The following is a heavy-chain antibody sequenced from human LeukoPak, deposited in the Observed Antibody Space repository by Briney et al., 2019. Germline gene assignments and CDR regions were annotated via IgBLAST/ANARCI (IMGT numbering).Heavy chain of an antibody. J-gene: IGHJ5*02. CDR1: GYTFTSYA. D-gene: IGHD3-10*01. V-gene: IGHV1-69*04. CDR3: AREYYGSGSYNWFDP. CDR2: IIPILGIA. Sequence: SVKVSCKASGYTFTSYAIQWVRQAPGQRLEWMGRIIPILGIANYAQKFQGRVTITADKSTSTAYMELSSLRSEDTAVYYCAREYYGSGSYNWFDPWGQGTLVTVSS.